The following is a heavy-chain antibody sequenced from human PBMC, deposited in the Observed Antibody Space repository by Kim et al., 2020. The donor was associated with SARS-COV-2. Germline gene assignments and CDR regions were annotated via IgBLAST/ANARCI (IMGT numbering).Heavy chain of an antibody. CDR2: ISSSSSYI. D-gene: IGHD1-26*01. Sequence: GGSLRLSCAASGFTFSSYSMNWVRQAPGKGLEWVSSISSSSSYIYYADSVKGRFTISRDNAKNSLYLQMNSLRAEDTAVYYCARAITRQGGGDFVGATTYYYYYGMDVWGQGTTVTVSS. CDR1: GFTFSSYS. CDR3: ARAITRQGGGDFVGATTYYYYYGMDV. J-gene: IGHJ6*02. V-gene: IGHV3-21*01.